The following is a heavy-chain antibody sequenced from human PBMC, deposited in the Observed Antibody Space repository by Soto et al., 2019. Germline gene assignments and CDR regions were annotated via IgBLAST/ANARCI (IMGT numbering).Heavy chain of an antibody. J-gene: IGHJ4*02. CDR1: GGSISSGGYY. CDR2: IYYSGST. D-gene: IGHD3-9*01. Sequence: PSETLSLTCTVSGGSISSGGYYWSWIRQHPGKGLEWIGYIYYSGSTYYNPSLKSRVTISVDTSKNQFSLKLSSVTAADTAVYYCARGRGYYDILTGYADYWGQGTLVTVSS. CDR3: ARGRGYYDILTGYADY. V-gene: IGHV4-31*03.